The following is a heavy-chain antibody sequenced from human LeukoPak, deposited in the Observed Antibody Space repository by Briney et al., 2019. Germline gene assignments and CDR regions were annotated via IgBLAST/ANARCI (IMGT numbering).Heavy chain of an antibody. J-gene: IGHJ4*02. CDR1: GFTLGTYW. CDR2: IKSDGTKT. D-gene: IGHD2-21*01. CDR3: ARVYGGLWDY. V-gene: IGHV3-7*05. Sequence: QAGGSLRLSCAASGFTLGTYWMSWVRQSPRKGLEWVATIKSDGTKTYYADSVKGRFTITRDNAKNSLYLQMNSLRVEDTAVYYCARVYGGLWDYWGQGTLVTVSS.